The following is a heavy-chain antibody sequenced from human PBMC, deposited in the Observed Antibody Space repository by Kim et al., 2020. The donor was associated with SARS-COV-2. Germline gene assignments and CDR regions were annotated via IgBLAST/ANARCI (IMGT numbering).Heavy chain of an antibody. Sequence: GGSLRLSCAASGFTFSSYSMNWVRQAPGKGLESVSSISSSSSYIYYADSVKGRFTISRDNAKNSLYLQMNSLRAEDTAVYYCARVGRNGDSDYWGQGTLVTVSS. CDR2: ISSSSSYI. CDR3: ARVGRNGDSDY. CDR1: GFTFSSYS. J-gene: IGHJ4*02. V-gene: IGHV3-21*01. D-gene: IGHD4-17*01.